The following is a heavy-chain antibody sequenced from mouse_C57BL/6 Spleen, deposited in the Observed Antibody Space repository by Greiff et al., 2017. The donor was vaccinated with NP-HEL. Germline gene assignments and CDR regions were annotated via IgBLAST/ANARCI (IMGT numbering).Heavy chain of an antibody. Sequence: QVQLQQPGAELVKPGASVKVSCKASGYTFTSYWMHWVKQSPGQGLEWIGRIHPSDSDTNYNQKFKGKATLTVDKSSSTAYMQLSSLTSEDSAVYYCAIPSYDYALAWFAYWGQGTLVTVSA. J-gene: IGHJ3*01. CDR1: GYTFTSYW. CDR2: IHPSDSDT. V-gene: IGHV1-74*01. D-gene: IGHD2-4*01. CDR3: AIPSYDYALAWFAY.